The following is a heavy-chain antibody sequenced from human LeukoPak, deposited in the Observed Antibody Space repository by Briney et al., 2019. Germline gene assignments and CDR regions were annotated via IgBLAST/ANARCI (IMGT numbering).Heavy chain of an antibody. CDR2: INTNTGNP. V-gene: IGHV7-4-1*02. J-gene: IGHJ4*02. CDR1: GYTFTSYA. Sequence: ASVKVSCKASGYTFTSYAMNWVRQAPGQGLEWMGWINTNTGNPTYAQGFTGRFVFSLDTSVSTAYLQISSLKAEDTAVYYCARLVATGSRSLDVGLDYWGQGTLVTVSS. D-gene: IGHD5-12*01. CDR3: ARLVATGSRSLDVGLDY.